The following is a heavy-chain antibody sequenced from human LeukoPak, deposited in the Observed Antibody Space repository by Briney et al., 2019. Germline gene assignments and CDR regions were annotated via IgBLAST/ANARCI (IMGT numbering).Heavy chain of an antibody. J-gene: IGHJ4*02. Sequence: PGGSLRLSCAASSFTFSSYEMNWVRQAPGKGLEWVSYISSSGSTIYYADSVKRRFTISRDNAKNSLYLQMNSLRAEDTGVYYCAPAILTGYYKWGQGTLVTVSS. V-gene: IGHV3-48*03. CDR3: APAILTGYYK. CDR2: ISSSGSTI. CDR1: SFTFSSYE. D-gene: IGHD3-9*01.